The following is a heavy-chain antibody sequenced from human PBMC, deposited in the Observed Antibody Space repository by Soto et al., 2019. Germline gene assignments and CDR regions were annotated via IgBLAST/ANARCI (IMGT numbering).Heavy chain of an antibody. CDR1: GGSFSGYY. D-gene: IGHD3-9*01. V-gene: IGHV4-34*01. CDR3: VRDKRTGLFDY. CDR2: INHSGST. J-gene: IGHJ4*02. Sequence: QVQLQQWGAGLLKPSETLSLTCAVYGGSFSGYYWTWIRQPPGTGLEWIGEINHSGSTNYNPSLKRRXTXSXXTSKNQFSLKLPSVTAADTAVYYWVRDKRTGLFDYWGQGTLVTVSS.